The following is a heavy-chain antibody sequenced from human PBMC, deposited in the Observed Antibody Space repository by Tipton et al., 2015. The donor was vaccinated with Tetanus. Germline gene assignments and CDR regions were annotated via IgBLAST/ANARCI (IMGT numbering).Heavy chain of an antibody. CDR2: ISFDGSSQ. J-gene: IGHJ4*02. Sequence: SLRLSCAASGFTFTSYGVHWVRQAPGKGLEWVAVISFDGSSQHYADSVKGRFTISRDNSKDILFLQMDSLRVEDTAVYYCARGTGKYSAGDYWGQGTLVTVSS. CDR3: ARGTGKYSAGDY. CDR1: GFTFTSYG. D-gene: IGHD4-11*01. V-gene: IGHV3-30*03.